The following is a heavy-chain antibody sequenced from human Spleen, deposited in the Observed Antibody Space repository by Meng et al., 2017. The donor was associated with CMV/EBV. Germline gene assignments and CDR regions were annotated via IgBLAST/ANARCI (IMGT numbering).Heavy chain of an antibody. D-gene: IGHD1-20*01. V-gene: IGHV6-1*01. CDR2: TYYRTYYTSKWYN. CDR1: GDSVSSSTAA. J-gene: IGHJ6*02. CDR3: ARGNWNRHSMDI. Sequence: SQTLSLTCAISGDSVSSSTAAWNWLRQSPSRGLEWLGRTYYRTYYTSKWYNDYAVPVTGRVTVSPDTSKNQFSLQLSSVTPEDTAIYYCARGNWNRHSMDIWGQGTTVTVSS.